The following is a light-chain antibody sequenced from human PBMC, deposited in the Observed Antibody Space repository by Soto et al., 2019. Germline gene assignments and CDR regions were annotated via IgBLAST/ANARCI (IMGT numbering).Light chain of an antibody. V-gene: IGLV7-46*01. CDR1: TGAVTSGHY. CDR3: SLFYGDARV. J-gene: IGLJ3*02. Sequence: QAVVTQEPSLTVSPGETVTLTCGSTTGAVTSGHYPYWVQQKAGQAPRALIYDTSNKHSWTPARFSGSLFGGKAALTLSGAQPEDEADYYCSLFYGDARVFGGGTKLTVL. CDR2: DTS.